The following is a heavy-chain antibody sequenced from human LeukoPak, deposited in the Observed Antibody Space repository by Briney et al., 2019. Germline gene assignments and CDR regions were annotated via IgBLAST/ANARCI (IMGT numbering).Heavy chain of an antibody. V-gene: IGHV4-39*07. Sequence: SETLSLTCTVSGSSNSSSSYYWGWIRQPPGKGLEWIGSIYYSGSTYYNPSLKSRVTISVDTSKNQFSLKLSSVTAADTAVYYCARVTGYDWESSYDYWGQGTLVTVSS. D-gene: IGHD5-12*01. CDR3: ARVTGYDWESSYDY. CDR2: IYYSGST. J-gene: IGHJ4*02. CDR1: GSSNSSSSYY.